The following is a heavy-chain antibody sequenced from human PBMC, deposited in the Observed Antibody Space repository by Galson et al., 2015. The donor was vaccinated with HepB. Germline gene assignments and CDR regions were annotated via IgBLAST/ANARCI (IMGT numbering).Heavy chain of an antibody. Sequence: SLRLSCAASGFIFSRYTMNWVRQAPGKGLEWIPFIGISGDTYYADSVKGRFTISRDNAQSSLYLQMNSLRDEDTAVYYCVRDFLWAFDYWGQGILVTVSS. CDR1: GFIFSRYT. V-gene: IGHV3-48*02. CDR2: IGISGDT. D-gene: IGHD2/OR15-2a*01. J-gene: IGHJ4*02. CDR3: VRDFLWAFDY.